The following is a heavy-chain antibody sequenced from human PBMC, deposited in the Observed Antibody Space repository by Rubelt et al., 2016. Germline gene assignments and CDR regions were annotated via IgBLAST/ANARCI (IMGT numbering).Heavy chain of an antibody. V-gene: IGHV1-18*01. CDR3: ARALTRTLTTDPYHFDY. Sequence: QVQLVQSGAEVKKPGASVKVSCKASGYTFTTYGINWVRQAPGQGLEWMGWISAYNGNTNHAQKLKCRVTMTTDTSTSTAYLELRSLRSDDTAVYYCARALTRTLTTDPYHFDYWGQGTLVTVSS. J-gene: IGHJ4*02. CDR2: ISAYNGNT. CDR1: GYTFTTYG. D-gene: IGHD4-17*01.